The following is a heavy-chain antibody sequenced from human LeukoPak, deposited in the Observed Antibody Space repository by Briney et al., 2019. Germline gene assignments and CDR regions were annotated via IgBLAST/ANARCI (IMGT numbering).Heavy chain of an antibody. CDR1: GYTFTGYY. D-gene: IGHD5-12*01. J-gene: IGHJ4*02. Sequence: ASVKVSCKASGYTFTGYYMHWARQAPGQGLEWMGWINPNSGGTNYAQKFQGRVTMTRDTSISTAYMELSRLRSDDTAVYYCARDLGYSGYDYLFAFDYWGQGTLVTVSS. CDR3: ARDLGYSGYDYLFAFDY. V-gene: IGHV1-2*02. CDR2: INPNSGGT.